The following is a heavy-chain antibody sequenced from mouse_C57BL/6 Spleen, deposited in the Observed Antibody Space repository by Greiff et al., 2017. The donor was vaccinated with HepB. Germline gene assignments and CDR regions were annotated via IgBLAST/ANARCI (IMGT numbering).Heavy chain of an antibody. CDR2: ISYDGSN. J-gene: IGHJ2*01. CDR3: ARGDYGSSPYFHY. Sequence: VQLKQSGPGLVKPSQSLSLTCSVTGYSITSGYYWNWIRQFPGNKLEWMGYISYDGSNNYNPSLKNRISITRDTSKNQFFLKLNSVTTEDTATYYCARGDYGSSPYFHYWGQGTTLTVSS. D-gene: IGHD1-1*01. CDR1: GYSITSGYY. V-gene: IGHV3-6*01.